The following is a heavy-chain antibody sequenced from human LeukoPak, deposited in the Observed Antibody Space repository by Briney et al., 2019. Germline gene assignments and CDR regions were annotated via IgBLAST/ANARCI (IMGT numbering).Heavy chain of an antibody. CDR1: GFTFNSYE. CDR2: ISSRGRTI. CDR3: ARQDRVLIALDY. V-gene: IGHV3-48*03. J-gene: IGHJ4*02. D-gene: IGHD3-3*01. Sequence: PGGSLRLSCAAFGFTFNSYEMNWVRQAPGKGLEWVSYISSRGRTIYYADSVKGRFTISRDNAKSPLYLQMNSLRAEDTAIYYCARQDRVLIALDYWGQGTLVTVSS.